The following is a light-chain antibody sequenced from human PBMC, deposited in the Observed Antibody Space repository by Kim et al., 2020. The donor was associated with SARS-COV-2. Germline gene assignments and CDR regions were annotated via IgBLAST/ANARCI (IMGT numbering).Light chain of an antibody. CDR1: QSVSSSY. V-gene: IGKV3-20*01. J-gene: IGKJ2*01. Sequence: EIVLTQSPGTLSLSPGERATLSCRASQSVSSSYLAWYQQKPGQAPRLLIHGASSRATGIPDRFSGSGSGTDFTLTISRLEPDDFAVYYCQQYGSSPYTFGQGTKLEIK. CDR2: GAS. CDR3: QQYGSSPYT.